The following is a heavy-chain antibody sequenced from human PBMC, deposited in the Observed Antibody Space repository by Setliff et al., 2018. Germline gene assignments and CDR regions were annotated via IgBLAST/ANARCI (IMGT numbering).Heavy chain of an antibody. CDR2: IYSGGST. Sequence: ETLSLTCTVSGYSISSYAMSWVRQAPGKGLEWVSVIYSGGSTYYADSVKGRFTISRDNSKNTLYLQMNSLRAEDTAVYYCAREGYCGGDCYSIDWGQGTLVTVSS. V-gene: IGHV3-53*01. CDR3: AREGYCGGDCYSID. J-gene: IGHJ4*02. D-gene: IGHD2-21*02. CDR1: GYSISSYA.